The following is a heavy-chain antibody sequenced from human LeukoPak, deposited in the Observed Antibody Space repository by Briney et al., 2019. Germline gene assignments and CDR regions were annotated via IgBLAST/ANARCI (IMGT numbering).Heavy chain of an antibody. J-gene: IGHJ4*02. CDR1: GFSFSTSE. CDR2: ISSSDSTV. D-gene: IGHD2/OR15-2a*01. Sequence: GGSLRLSCAASGFSFSTSEMNRVRQAPGKGLEWVSYISSSDSTVYYADSVKGRFTISRDNAMNSLYLQMNSLRAEDTAVYYCARELDGIFDYWGQGTLVTVSS. CDR3: ARELDGIFDY. V-gene: IGHV3-48*03.